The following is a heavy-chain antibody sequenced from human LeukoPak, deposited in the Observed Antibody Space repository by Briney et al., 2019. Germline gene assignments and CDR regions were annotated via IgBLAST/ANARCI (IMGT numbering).Heavy chain of an antibody. J-gene: IGHJ4*02. Sequence: SVKVSCKASGGTLSSYAISWVRQAPGQGLEWMGRIIPIFGIANYAQKFQGRVTITADKSTSTAYMELSSLRSEDTAVYYCAKGDSSGYYTIDYWGQGTLVTVSP. CDR2: IIPIFGIA. CDR1: GGTLSSYA. V-gene: IGHV1-69*04. CDR3: AKGDSSGYYTIDY. D-gene: IGHD3-22*01.